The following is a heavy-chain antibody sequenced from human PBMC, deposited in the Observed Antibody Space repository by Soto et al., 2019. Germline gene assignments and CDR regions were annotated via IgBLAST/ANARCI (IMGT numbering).Heavy chain of an antibody. CDR1: GYTFTSYY. Sequence: QVQLVQSGAEVKKPGASVKVSCRASGYTFTSYYMHWVRQAPGQGLEWMGIINPSGGSTSYAKKFQGRVTMTRDTSTSTGYMELSSLRSEDTAVYYCARDSLQWLVVWGQGTTVTVSS. CDR2: INPSGGST. V-gene: IGHV1-46*01. D-gene: IGHD6-19*01. CDR3: ARDSLQWLVV. J-gene: IGHJ6*02.